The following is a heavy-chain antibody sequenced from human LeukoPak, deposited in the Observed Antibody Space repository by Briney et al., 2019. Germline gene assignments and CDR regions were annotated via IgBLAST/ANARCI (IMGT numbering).Heavy chain of an antibody. CDR1: GYSFPSYD. CDR2: ISGYNGNT. CDR3: ARVLPPTYIEIVQTAPYYFDF. V-gene: IGHV1-18*01. D-gene: IGHD2/OR15-2a*01. J-gene: IGHJ4*02. Sequence: ASVKVSCKASGYSFPSYDITWVRQAPGQGLEWMGWISGYNGNTKYAQKFQGRVTMTTDTSTSTAYMDLRGLRSDDTAVYYCARVLPPTYIEIVQTAPYYFDFWGQGTLVTVSS.